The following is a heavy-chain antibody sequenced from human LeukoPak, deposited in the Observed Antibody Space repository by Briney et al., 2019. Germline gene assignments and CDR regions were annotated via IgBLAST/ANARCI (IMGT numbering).Heavy chain of an antibody. CDR1: GYTFTSYD. Sequence: ASVKVSCKASGYTFTSYDINWVRHATGQGLEWMGWMNPNSGNTGYAQKFQGRVTMTRNSSITTAYTELSSLRSEDTAVYYCARRHGRCSDGSCYYPDYWGQGTLVTVSS. CDR3: ARRHGRCSDGSCYYPDY. V-gene: IGHV1-8*01. D-gene: IGHD2-15*01. J-gene: IGHJ4*02. CDR2: MNPNSGNT.